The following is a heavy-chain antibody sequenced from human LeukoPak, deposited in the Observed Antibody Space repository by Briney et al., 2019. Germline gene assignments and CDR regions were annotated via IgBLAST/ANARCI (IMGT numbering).Heavy chain of an antibody. CDR3: AKEITMVRAYYGMDG. D-gene: IGHD3-10*01. CDR2: ISGDGGST. CDR1: GFTFDDYA. V-gene: IGHV3-43*02. Sequence: PGGSLRLSCAASGFTFDDYAMHWVRQAPGKGLEWVSLISGDGGSTYYADSVKGRFTISRDNSKSSLYLQMNSLRTEDTALYYCAKEITMVRAYYGMDGWGQGTTVTAPS. J-gene: IGHJ6*02.